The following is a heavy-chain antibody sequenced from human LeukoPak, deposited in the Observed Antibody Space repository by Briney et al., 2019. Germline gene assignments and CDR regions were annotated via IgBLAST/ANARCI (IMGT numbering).Heavy chain of an antibody. CDR2: ISSTRTYI. V-gene: IGHV3-21*04. CDR1: GFTFSSYS. J-gene: IGHJ6*03. Sequence: PGGSLRLSCAASGFTFSSYSMNWVRQAPGKGLEWVSSISSTRTYIYYADSVKGRFTISRDNAKNTLYLQMNSLRAEDTAVYYCAKAGGSGSYYTSYYYMDVWGKGTTVTISS. CDR3: AKAGGSGSYYTSYYYMDV. D-gene: IGHD3-10*01.